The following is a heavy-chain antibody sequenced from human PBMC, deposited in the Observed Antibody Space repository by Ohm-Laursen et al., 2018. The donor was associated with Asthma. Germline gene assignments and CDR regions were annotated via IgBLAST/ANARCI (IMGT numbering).Heavy chain of an antibody. CDR2: IKSKTDGGTT. Sequence: SLRLSCAASGFTFSNAWMSWVRQAPGKGLEWVGRIKSKTDGGTTDYAAPVKGRFTISRDDSKNTLYLQMNSLKTEDTAVYYCTTGHNWNDFDYWGQGTLVTVSS. J-gene: IGHJ4*02. CDR1: GFTFSNAW. V-gene: IGHV3-15*01. CDR3: TTGHNWNDFDY. D-gene: IGHD1-1*01.